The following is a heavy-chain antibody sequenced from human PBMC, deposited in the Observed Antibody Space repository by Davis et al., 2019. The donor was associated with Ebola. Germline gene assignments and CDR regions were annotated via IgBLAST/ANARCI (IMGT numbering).Heavy chain of an antibody. D-gene: IGHD3-22*01. Sequence: GESLKISCSASGFIFSTYVMSWVRQAPGKGLEWVAVISYDGSDTYYADSVKGRFTISRDNSKNTLYLQMNSLRAEDTAVYFCARTYYYDSSGYRNAFDIWGQGTLVTVSS. CDR2: ISYDGSDT. CDR3: ARTYYYDSSGYRNAFDI. V-gene: IGHV3-30*03. CDR1: GFIFSTYV. J-gene: IGHJ3*02.